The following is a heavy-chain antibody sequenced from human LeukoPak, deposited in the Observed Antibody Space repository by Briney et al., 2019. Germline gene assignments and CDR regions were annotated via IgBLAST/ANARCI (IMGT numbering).Heavy chain of an antibody. CDR3: ARGGGLDV. D-gene: IGHD3-16*01. J-gene: IGHJ6*02. Sequence: TGGSLRLSCAASGFTLANVWLHWIRQAPGKGLEWVASINHNGNVNYYVDSVKGRFTISRDNAKNSLYLQMSNLRAEDTAVYFCARGGGLDVWGQGATVTVSS. CDR1: GFTLANVW. CDR2: INHNGNVN. V-gene: IGHV3-7*03.